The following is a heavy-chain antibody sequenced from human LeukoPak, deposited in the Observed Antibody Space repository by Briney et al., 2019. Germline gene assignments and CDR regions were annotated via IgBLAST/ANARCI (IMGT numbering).Heavy chain of an antibody. CDR1: GFTFSSYS. D-gene: IGHD3-9*01. Sequence: GGSLRLSCAASGFTFSSYSMNWVRQAPGRGLEWLGRIKGASDGGTTDLAAPVKGRFTMLRDDSKNTVYLQMDRLQTEDTAVYYCTTDLTWLFNFAYWGQGTLVTVSS. J-gene: IGHJ4*02. V-gene: IGHV3-15*01. CDR3: TTDLTWLFNFAY. CDR2: IKGASDGGTT.